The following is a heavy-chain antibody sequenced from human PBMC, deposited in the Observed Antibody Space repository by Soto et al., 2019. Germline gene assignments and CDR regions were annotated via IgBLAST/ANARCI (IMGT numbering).Heavy chain of an antibody. CDR1: GDTFTNHV. Sequence: QVQLVQSGDEVKKPGSSVKVSCKASGDTFTNHVFNWVRQAPGQGLEWMGGIISLFGTPNYSRRFQARVTITADESTATSYMELSSLRSDDTAVYYCARDLGSGYERGDYWGQGTLVTVSS. CDR2: IISLFGTP. D-gene: IGHD3-22*01. V-gene: IGHV1-69*12. CDR3: ARDLGSGYERGDY. J-gene: IGHJ4*02.